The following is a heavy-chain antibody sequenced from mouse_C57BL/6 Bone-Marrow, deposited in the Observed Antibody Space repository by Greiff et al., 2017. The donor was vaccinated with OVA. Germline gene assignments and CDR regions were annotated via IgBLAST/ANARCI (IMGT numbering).Heavy chain of an antibody. CDR2: IHPNSGST. CDR1: GYTFTSYW. J-gene: IGHJ2*01. Sequence: QVQLQQPGAELVKPGASVKLSCKASGYTFTSYWMHWVKQRPGQGLEWIGMIHPNSGSTNYNETFKSKATLTVDKSSSTAYLQLSSLTSEDSAVYYCGANGYYFDYWGQGTTLTVSS. D-gene: IGHD1-1*01. V-gene: IGHV1-64*01. CDR3: GANGYYFDY.